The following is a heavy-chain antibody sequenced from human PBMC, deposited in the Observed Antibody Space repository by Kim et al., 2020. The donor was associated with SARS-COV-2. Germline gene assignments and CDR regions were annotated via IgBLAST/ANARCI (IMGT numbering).Heavy chain of an antibody. CDR3: ARHRSDISVSLFDY. CDR1: GGSISSYY. V-gene: IGHV4-59*08. CDR2: IYYSGST. Sequence: SETLSLTCTVSGGSISSYYWSWIRQPPGKGLDWIGYIYYSGSTNYNPSLKSRVTISIDTSRNQFSLKLSSVTAADTAVYYCARHRSDISVSLFDYWGQGTMVTVSS. J-gene: IGHJ4*02. D-gene: IGHD5-12*01.